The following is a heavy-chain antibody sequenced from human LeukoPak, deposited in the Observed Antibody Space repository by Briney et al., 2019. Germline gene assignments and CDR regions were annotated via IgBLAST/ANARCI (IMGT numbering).Heavy chain of an antibody. V-gene: IGHV3-23*01. CDR1: GFTFSSYA. Sequence: GGSLRLSCAPSGFTFSSYAMSWVRQAPEKGLEWVSGISGSGGSTYYADSVKGRFTISRDNSKNTLYLQMNSLRAEDTAVYYCAKDSIVVGFDPWGQGTLVTVSS. D-gene: IGHD2-15*01. J-gene: IGHJ5*02. CDR2: ISGSGGST. CDR3: AKDSIVVGFDP.